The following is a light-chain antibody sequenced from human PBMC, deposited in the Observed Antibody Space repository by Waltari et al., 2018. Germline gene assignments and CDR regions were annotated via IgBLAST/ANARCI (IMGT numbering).Light chain of an antibody. J-gene: IGKJ5*01. CDR1: QCIRSS. V-gene: IGKV6-21*02. CDR3: HQTSSLPIT. Sequence: EIVLTQSREVHSVTPQDKVAIACRASQCIRSSLHWYQQKPDQSPKLLIKYASQSISGVPSRFSGSGSGTDFTLTSNSREAEDAATYFCHQTSSLPITFGQGTRLEI. CDR2: YAS.